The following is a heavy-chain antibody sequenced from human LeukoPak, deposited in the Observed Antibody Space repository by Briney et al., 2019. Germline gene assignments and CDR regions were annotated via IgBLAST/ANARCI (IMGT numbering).Heavy chain of an antibody. V-gene: IGHV3-48*03. Sequence: GGSLRLSCAASGFSFSNYEMNWVRQAPGKGLEWVSYISSSGSIIYYADSVKGRFTISRDNAKNSLYLQMNSLRAEDTAIYYCVMRGDYWGQGTLVTVSS. CDR3: VMRGDY. CDR1: GFSFSNYE. J-gene: IGHJ4*02. CDR2: ISSSGSII.